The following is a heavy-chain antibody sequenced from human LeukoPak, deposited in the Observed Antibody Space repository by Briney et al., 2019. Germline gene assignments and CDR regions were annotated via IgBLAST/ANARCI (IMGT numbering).Heavy chain of an antibody. CDR3: ARDMTDWWFDP. CDR2: IYYGGST. J-gene: IGHJ5*02. V-gene: IGHV4-39*07. CDR1: GGSISSGPYY. Sequence: SETLSLTCTVSGGSISSGPYYWGWIRQPPGQGLEWIGSIYYGGSTDCNPSLKSRVTISVDTSKNQFSLKLSSVTAADTAVYYCARDMTDWWFDPWGQGTLVTVSS. D-gene: IGHD3-9*01.